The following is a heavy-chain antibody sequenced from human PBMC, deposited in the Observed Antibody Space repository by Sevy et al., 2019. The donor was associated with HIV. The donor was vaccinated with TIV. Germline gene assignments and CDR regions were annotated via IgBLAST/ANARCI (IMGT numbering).Heavy chain of an antibody. CDR2: IWFVGSNT. CDR1: GFTFSSYG. Sequence: GGSLRLSCAASGFTFSSYGMHWVRQGPGKGLEWVAVIWFVGSNTYYADSVKGRFTISRDIAKNTLHLQMNSLRAEDTAVYYCARDLEFYDSGDYGPAFMPDYWGQGTLVTVSS. CDR3: ARDLEFYDSGDYGPAFMPDY. J-gene: IGHJ4*02. D-gene: IGHD4-17*01. V-gene: IGHV3-33*01.